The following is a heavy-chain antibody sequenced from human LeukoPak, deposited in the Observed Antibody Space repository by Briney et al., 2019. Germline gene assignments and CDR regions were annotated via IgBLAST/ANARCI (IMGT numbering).Heavy chain of an antibody. Sequence: GGSLRLSCAASGFTFSTYAMTWVRQTPEKRLEWVSAISGDGRTTYFADFVKGRFTVSRDNSKNTLYLQMNSLRAEDTAVYYCAKSYCSGGSCYSDLPYYFDFWGQGTPVTVSS. D-gene: IGHD2-15*01. V-gene: IGHV3-23*01. CDR2: ISGDGRTT. J-gene: IGHJ4*02. CDR3: AKSYCSGGSCYSDLPYYFDF. CDR1: GFTFSTYA.